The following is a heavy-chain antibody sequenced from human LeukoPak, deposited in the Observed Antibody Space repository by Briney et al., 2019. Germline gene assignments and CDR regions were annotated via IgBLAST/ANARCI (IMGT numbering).Heavy chain of an antibody. Sequence: PGGSLRLSCAASGFTFSTSAMTWVRQAPGKGLEWVSGIISTGTTYYADSVRGRFTISRDNSKNTLYLLMTSLRVEDTAVHYCATAKYDYGDPVGWFDPWGPGTLVTVSS. CDR3: ATAKYDYGDPVGWFDP. V-gene: IGHV3-23*01. D-gene: IGHD4-17*01. CDR2: IISTGTT. J-gene: IGHJ5*02. CDR1: GFTFSTSA.